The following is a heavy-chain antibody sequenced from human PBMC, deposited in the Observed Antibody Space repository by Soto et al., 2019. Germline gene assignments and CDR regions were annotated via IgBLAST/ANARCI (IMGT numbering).Heavy chain of an antibody. CDR3: AREGAPYTSGWYFDY. Sequence: QVQLVESGGGMVQPGRSLRLSCAASGFTFSTYAMHWVRQAPGKGLEWLAVISYDGSYQFYADSVTGRFTISRDNSKNTLFLQMNSLRPEDTAVYYCAREGAPYTSGWYFDYWGQGTRVTVSS. J-gene: IGHJ4*02. CDR1: GFTFSTYA. CDR2: ISYDGSYQ. D-gene: IGHD6-19*01. V-gene: IGHV3-30-3*01.